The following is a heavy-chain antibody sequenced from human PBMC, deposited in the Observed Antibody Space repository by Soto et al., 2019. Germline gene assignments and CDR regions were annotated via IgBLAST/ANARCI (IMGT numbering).Heavy chain of an antibody. V-gene: IGHV4-31*03. Sequence: PSETLSLTCTVSGGSISSGGYYWSWIRQHPGKGLEWIGHIYYSGSTYYNPSLKSRVTISVDTSKTNFSLKLSSVTAADTDVYYCAAYDSITYNPDPEFDCWGQGILVTVSS. CDR1: GGSISSGGYY. J-gene: IGHJ4*02. CDR2: IYYSGST. D-gene: IGHD3-22*01. CDR3: AAYDSITYNPDPEFDC.